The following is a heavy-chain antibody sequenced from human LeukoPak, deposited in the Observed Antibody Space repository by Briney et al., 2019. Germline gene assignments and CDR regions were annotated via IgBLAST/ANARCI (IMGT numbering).Heavy chain of an antibody. Sequence: KTGGSLRLSCAASGFTFSNYWMSWVRQAPGKGLERVANINQDGSEKYSVDSVKGRFTFSRDNAENSLFLQMNSLRADDTAVYYCARDDSSGYYYFDNWGQGTLVTVSS. CDR2: INQDGSEK. V-gene: IGHV3-7*01. D-gene: IGHD3-22*01. J-gene: IGHJ4*02. CDR1: GFTFSNYW. CDR3: ARDDSSGYYYFDN.